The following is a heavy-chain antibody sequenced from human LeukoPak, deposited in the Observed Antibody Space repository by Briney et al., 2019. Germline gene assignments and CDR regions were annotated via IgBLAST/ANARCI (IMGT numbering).Heavy chain of an antibody. Sequence: SETLSLTCAVSGYSISSGYYWGWIRQPPGKGLEWIGSVYHSGSTYYNPSLKSRVTISVDTSKNQFSLKLSSVTAADTAVYYCARHGNYYDTSQSDPWGQGTLATVSS. CDR1: GYSISSGYY. V-gene: IGHV4-38-2*01. CDR3: ARHGNYYDTSQSDP. J-gene: IGHJ5*02. CDR2: VYHSGST. D-gene: IGHD3-22*01.